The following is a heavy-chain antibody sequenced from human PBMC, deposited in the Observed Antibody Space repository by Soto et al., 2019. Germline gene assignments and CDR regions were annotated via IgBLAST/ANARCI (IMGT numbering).Heavy chain of an antibody. D-gene: IGHD2-2*01. V-gene: IGHV3-33*01. J-gene: IGHJ6*02. CDR3: ARQPEEIVPAASYGMDV. CDR1: GFTFSSYG. Sequence: PGGSLRLSCAASGFTFSSYGMHWVRQAPGKGLEWVAVIWYDGSNKYYADSVKGRFTISRDNPKNTLYLQMNSLRAEDTAVYYCARQPEEIVPAASYGMDVWGQGTTVTVSS. CDR2: IWYDGSNK.